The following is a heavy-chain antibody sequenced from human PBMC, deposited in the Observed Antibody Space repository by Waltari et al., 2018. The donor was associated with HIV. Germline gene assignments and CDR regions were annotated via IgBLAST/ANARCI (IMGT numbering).Heavy chain of an antibody. Sequence: EVRLVESGGGLVQPGGSLRLSCAAPGLTFGGDGLHWVRQAPGKGRGWVSLISSDGSGTSYADSVKGRFTISRDNAKHTLYLQMNSLRAEDTAVYYCARDPAGITGTTLLDYCGQGTLVTVSS. CDR2: ISSDGSGT. J-gene: IGHJ4*02. CDR3: ARDPAGITGTTLLDY. D-gene: IGHD1-7*01. V-gene: IGHV3-74*01. CDR1: GLTFGGDG.